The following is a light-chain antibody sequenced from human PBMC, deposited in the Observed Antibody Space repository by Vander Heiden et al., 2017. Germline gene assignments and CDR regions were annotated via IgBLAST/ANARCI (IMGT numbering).Light chain of an antibody. CDR2: AAS. Sequence: DIQMTQSPSSLSASVGDRVTITCRASQSISSYLNWYQQKPGKAPKLLIYAASSLQSGVPSRFRGSPSGTDFTLTMRRLQPEDIATYYSHRSDSTRQTFGQGTKVEIK. CDR1: QSISSY. CDR3: HRSDSTRQT. V-gene: IGKV1-39*01. J-gene: IGKJ1*01.